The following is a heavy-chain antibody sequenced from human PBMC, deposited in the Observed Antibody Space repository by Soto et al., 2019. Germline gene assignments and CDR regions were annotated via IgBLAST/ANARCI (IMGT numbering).Heavy chain of an antibody. CDR1: GYTFTGYY. V-gene: IGHV1-2*04. Sequence: GASVKVSCKASGYTFTGYYMHWVRQAPGQGLEWMGWINPNSGGTNYAQKFQGWVTMTRDTSISTAYMELSRLRSDDTAAYYCARDIGYDSSGYSVRWFDPWGQGTLVTVAS. CDR3: ARDIGYDSSGYSVRWFDP. D-gene: IGHD3-22*01. CDR2: INPNSGGT. J-gene: IGHJ5*02.